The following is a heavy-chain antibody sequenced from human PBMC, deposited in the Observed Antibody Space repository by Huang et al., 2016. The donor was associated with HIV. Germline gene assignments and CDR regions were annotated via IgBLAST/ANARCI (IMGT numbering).Heavy chain of an antibody. CDR2: ISADGGRT. D-gene: IGHD3-3*01. CDR3: AKPSPAFGVVLSADFDS. V-gene: IGHV3-23*01. J-gene: IGHJ4*02. Sequence: DVQLLESGGGLAQPGGSLRLSCAASGFSSKDIAMSWVRRAPGKGLEWVSGISADGGRTHYSDSGTGRFTISRDNFKSTLYLEVSFLTVGDTAVYFCAKPSPAFGVVLSADFDSWGQGTLVTVSP. CDR1: GFSSKDIA.